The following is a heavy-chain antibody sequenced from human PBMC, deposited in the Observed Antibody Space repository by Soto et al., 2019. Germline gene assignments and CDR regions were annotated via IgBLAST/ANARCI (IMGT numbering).Heavy chain of an antibody. CDR3: ARHDLEEWELLSSWFDP. D-gene: IGHD1-26*01. CDR2: IYYSGST. J-gene: IGHJ5*02. V-gene: IGHV4-39*01. CDR1: GGSISSSSYY. Sequence: SETLSLTCTVSGGSISSSSYYWGWIRQPPGKGLEWIGSIYYSGSTYYNPSLKSRVTISVDTSKNQFSLKLSSVTAADTAVYYCARHDLEEWELLSSWFDPWGQGTLVTVSS.